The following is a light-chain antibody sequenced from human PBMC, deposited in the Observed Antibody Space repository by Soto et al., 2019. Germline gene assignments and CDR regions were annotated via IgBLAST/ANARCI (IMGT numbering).Light chain of an antibody. CDR2: GPS. V-gene: IGKV3-20*01. Sequence: EVVLTQSPGTVSLSPGESATLSCRASQSLTSSSLAWYQQKAGQAPRLLIYGPSSRATGIQDRFSVSGSGTDFTLTISRLEPEDFAVYYCQQYSRSPRTFGQGTKVEIK. J-gene: IGKJ1*01. CDR3: QQYSRSPRT. CDR1: QSLTSSS.